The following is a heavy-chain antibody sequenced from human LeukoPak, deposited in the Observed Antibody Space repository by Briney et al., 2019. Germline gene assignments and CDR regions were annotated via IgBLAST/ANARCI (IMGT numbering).Heavy chain of an antibody. V-gene: IGHV3-23*01. CDR2: ISGRGGST. Sequence: GGSLRLSCAASGFTFSSYAMSCVRQAPGKGLEWVSAISGRGGSTYYADSVKGRFTISRDNSKNTLYLQMNSLRAEDTAVYYCARGSGLDAFDIWGQGTMVTVSS. CDR3: ARGSGLDAFDI. J-gene: IGHJ3*02. D-gene: IGHD3-10*01. CDR1: GFTFSSYA.